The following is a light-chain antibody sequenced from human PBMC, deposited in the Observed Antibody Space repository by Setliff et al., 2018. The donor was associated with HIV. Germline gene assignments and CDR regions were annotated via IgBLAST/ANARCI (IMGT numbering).Light chain of an antibody. CDR2: KNG. V-gene: IGLV1-47*01. CDR3: AAWDDRLSGVL. J-gene: IGLJ3*02. Sequence: QSVLTQPPSASATPGQRVTISCSGSNSNLGNNFVHWYQHLPGAAPRLLIYKNGNRPSGVPDRFSGSKSGTSASLIINGLRSEDEADYYCAAWDDRLSGVLFGGGTKVTV. CDR1: NSNLGNNF.